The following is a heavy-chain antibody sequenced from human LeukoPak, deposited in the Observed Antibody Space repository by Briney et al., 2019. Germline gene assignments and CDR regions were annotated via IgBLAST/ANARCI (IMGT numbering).Heavy chain of an antibody. CDR2: MNPNSGNT. CDR3: ARGDILTGYYSWIYYYYGMDV. D-gene: IGHD3-9*01. Sequence: ASVKVSCKASGYTFTSYDINWVRQATGQGLEWMGWMNPNSGNTGYAQKFQGRVTMTGNTSISTAYMELSSLRSEDTAVYYCARGDILTGYYSWIYYYYGMDVWGQGTTVTVSS. CDR1: GYTFTSYD. V-gene: IGHV1-8*01. J-gene: IGHJ6*02.